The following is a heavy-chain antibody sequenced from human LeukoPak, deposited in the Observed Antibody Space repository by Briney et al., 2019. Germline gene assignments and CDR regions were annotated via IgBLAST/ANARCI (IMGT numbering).Heavy chain of an antibody. J-gene: IGHJ3*02. Sequence: PSETLSLTCTVSGGSISSSSYYWGWIRQPPGKGLEWIGSIYYSGSTYYNPSLKSRVTISVDTSKNQFSLKLSSVTAADTAVYYCAXHDGATXXXDIWGQGTMXTVSS. V-gene: IGHV4-39*01. CDR2: IYYSGST. CDR3: AXHDGATXXXDI. CDR1: GGSISSSSYY.